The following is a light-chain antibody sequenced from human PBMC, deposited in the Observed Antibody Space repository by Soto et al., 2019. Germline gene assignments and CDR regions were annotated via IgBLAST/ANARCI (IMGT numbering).Light chain of an antibody. J-gene: IGKJ4*01. CDR3: QQYGSSPLT. CDR1: QSVRSSY. Sequence: EIGLTQSPGTLSLSPGERATLSCRASQSVRSSYLAWYQQKPGQAPRLLIYGASSRATGIPDRFSGSGSGPDFTLTISRLEPEDFAVYYCQQYGSSPLTFGGGTKVEIK. V-gene: IGKV3-20*01. CDR2: GAS.